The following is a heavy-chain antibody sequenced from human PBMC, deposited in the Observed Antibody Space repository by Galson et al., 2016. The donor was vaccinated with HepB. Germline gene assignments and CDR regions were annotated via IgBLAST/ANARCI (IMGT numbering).Heavy chain of an antibody. Sequence: SISSGTYYWGWIRQPPGKGLEWIGTIYSGGRTYYNPSLMSRLTISVDTSKNQFSLRLSSVTAADTAVYYCARHGRTAAVEFDYWGQGTLVTVSS. CDR3: ARHGRTAAVEFDY. D-gene: IGHD6-13*01. CDR2: IYSGGRT. V-gene: IGHV4-39*01. CDR1: SISSGTYY. J-gene: IGHJ4*02.